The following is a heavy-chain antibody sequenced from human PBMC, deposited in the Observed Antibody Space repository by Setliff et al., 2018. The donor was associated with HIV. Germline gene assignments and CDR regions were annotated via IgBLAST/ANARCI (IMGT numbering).Heavy chain of an antibody. D-gene: IGHD1-26*01. V-gene: IGHV4-39*01. CDR2: IHQSGTA. J-gene: IGHJ4*01. CDR3: ARQVGEGKWYLDS. CDR1: GVSVNNDDDY. Sequence: SETLSLTCAVSGVSVNNDDDYWGWIRQPPGKGLEWIAIIHQSGTAHKRPSLKSRVTISIDTSENLFSLKLSGVTAADTAIYYCARQVGEGKWYLDSWGHGTLVT.